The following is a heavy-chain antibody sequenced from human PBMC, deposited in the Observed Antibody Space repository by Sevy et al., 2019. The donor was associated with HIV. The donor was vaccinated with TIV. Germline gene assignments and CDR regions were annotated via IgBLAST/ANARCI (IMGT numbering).Heavy chain of an antibody. D-gene: IGHD6-13*01. CDR3: TRGGARDSSSWYDYFDY. J-gene: IGHJ4*02. CDR2: IRSKGNSYAT. CDR1: GFTFSGSA. Sequence: GVSLRLSCAASGFTFSGSAMQWVRQASGKGLEWVGRIRSKGNSYATAYAASVKGRFTISRDDSKNTVYLQMNSLKTEDTAVYYCTRGGARDSSSWYDYFDYWGQGTLVTVSS. V-gene: IGHV3-73*01.